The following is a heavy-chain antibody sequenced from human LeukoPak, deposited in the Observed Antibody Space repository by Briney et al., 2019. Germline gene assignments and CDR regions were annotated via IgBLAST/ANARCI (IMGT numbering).Heavy chain of an antibody. D-gene: IGHD2-15*01. CDR1: GFAFSTYA. CDR3: ARSRQREYCSGGYCYSYYYYGMDV. J-gene: IGHJ6*02. CDR2: ISNDGSNK. V-gene: IGHV3-30-3*01. Sequence: QPGRSLRLSCAASGFAFSTYAMHWVRQAPGKGLEWVSLISNDGSNKNYADSVKGRFTISRENSKITLYLQMNSLRTEDTAVYYCARSRQREYCSGGYCYSYYYYGMDVWGQGTTVAVSS.